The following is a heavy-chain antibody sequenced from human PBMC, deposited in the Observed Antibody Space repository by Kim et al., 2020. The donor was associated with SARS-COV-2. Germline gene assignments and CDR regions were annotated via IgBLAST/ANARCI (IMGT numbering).Heavy chain of an antibody. V-gene: IGHV4-39*01. J-gene: IGHJ5*02. Sequence: LKSRVTVSVDTSKNQFSLKLSSVTAADTAVYYCARHGSITMVRGVVWFDPWGQGTLVTVSS. CDR3: ARHGSITMVRGVVWFDP. D-gene: IGHD3-10*01.